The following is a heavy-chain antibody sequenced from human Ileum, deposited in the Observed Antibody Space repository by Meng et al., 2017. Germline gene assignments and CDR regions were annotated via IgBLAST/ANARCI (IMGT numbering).Heavy chain of an antibody. J-gene: IGHJ5*02. Sequence: GGSLRLSCATSGSTFGDYAMSWFRQAPGKGLEWVGFVRSKSFGGTTEDAASVKGRFTISRDDSKSITYLQMNSLETEDTAVYYCTRIIHGSGSLMMVDPWGQGTLVTVSS. CDR2: VRSKSFGGTT. CDR1: GSTFGDYA. V-gene: IGHV3-49*03. D-gene: IGHD3-10*01. CDR3: TRIIHGSGSLMMVDP.